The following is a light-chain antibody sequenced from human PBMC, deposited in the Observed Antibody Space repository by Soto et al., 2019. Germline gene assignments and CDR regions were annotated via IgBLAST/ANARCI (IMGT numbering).Light chain of an antibody. J-gene: IGKJ1*01. Sequence: EIVLTQSPATLSSFPGARVALSGRARQSLSSNLAWYQQKPGQAPRLLIYGASTRATGTPARFTGSGSGTDFTLTITSLQSEDFALYYCQQYHNLWTFGQGTKVDIK. CDR1: QSLSSN. CDR3: QQYHNLWT. V-gene: IGKV3-15*01. CDR2: GAS.